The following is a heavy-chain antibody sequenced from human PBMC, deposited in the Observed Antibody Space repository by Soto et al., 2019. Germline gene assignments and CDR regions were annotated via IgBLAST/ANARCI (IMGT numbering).Heavy chain of an antibody. CDR2: IIPIFGTA. J-gene: IGHJ6*02. CDR3: ARGQDIVVVPAALSYYYYYYGMDV. V-gene: IGHV1-69*13. Sequence: GASVKVSCKASGGTFSSYAISWVRQAPGQGLEWMGGIIPIFGTANYAQKFQGRVTITADESTSTAYMELNSLRSEDTAVYYCARGQDIVVVPAALSYYYYYYGMDVWGQGTTVTVSS. CDR1: GGTFSSYA. D-gene: IGHD2-2*01.